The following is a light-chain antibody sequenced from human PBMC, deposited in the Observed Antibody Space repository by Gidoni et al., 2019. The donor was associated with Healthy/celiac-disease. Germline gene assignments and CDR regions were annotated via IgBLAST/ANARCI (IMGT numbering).Light chain of an antibody. CDR3: CSYAGSSSVV. J-gene: IGLJ2*01. Sequence: QSALTQPASVSGSTCQSITISCTGTSSDVGSYNLVSWYQPHPGKAPKLMIYEVSKRPSGVSNRFSGSKSGNTASLTLSGLQAEDEADYYCCSYAGSSSVVFGGGTKLTVL. CDR1: SSDVGSYNL. CDR2: EVS. V-gene: IGLV2-23*02.